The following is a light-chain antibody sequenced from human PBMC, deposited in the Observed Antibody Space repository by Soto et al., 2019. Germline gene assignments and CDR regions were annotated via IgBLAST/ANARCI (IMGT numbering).Light chain of an antibody. CDR3: GTWDNSLRADI. CDR1: TSNIGNNY. V-gene: IGLV1-51*01. Sequence: QSVLTQPPSVSAAPGQKVTISCSGSTSNIGNNYVSWYQQLPGTAPKLLIYENNKRPSGIPDRFSGSKSGTSATLGVTGLQTGDEADYYCGTWDNSLRADIFGGGTKLTVL. J-gene: IGLJ2*01. CDR2: ENN.